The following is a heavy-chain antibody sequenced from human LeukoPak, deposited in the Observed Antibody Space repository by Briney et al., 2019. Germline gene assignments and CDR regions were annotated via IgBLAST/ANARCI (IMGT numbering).Heavy chain of an antibody. CDR1: GASISSGRNY. CDR2: IYYNGNS. J-gene: IGHJ4*02. CDR3: ARHLSGSAMMHYFDS. V-gene: IGHV4-39*01. Sequence: SETLSLTCNVSGASISSGRNYWGWIRQSPGTGLEWTGSIYYNGNSYYNPSLKSRVSISVDTSKNHISLEVSSLTAADAALYFCARHLSGSAMMHYFDSWGQGTLVTVSS. D-gene: IGHD5-18*01.